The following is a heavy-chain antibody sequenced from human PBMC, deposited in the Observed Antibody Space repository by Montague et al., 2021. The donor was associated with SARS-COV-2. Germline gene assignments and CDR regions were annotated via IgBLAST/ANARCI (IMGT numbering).Heavy chain of an antibody. Sequence: SETLSLTCAVYGGSFSDSHWSWLRQPPGQGLEWIGEINQSGSTKYNPSLKSRVTISVDTSKNQFSLKLSSLTAADTAVYYCARGQSGITMIVVAILGVEFYFDNWGQGTLVTVSS. CDR1: GGSFSDSH. V-gene: IGHV4-34*01. CDR3: ARGQSGITMIVVAILGVEFYFDN. D-gene: IGHD3-22*01. CDR2: INQSGST. J-gene: IGHJ4*02.